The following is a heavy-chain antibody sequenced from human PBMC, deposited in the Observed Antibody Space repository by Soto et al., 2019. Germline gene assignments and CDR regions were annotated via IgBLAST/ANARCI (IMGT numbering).Heavy chain of an antibody. CDR2: IYYSGST. J-gene: IGHJ3*02. V-gene: IGHV4-39*01. Sequence: SETLSLTCTVSGGSISSSSYYWGWIRQPPGKGLEWIGDIYYSGSTYYNPSLKSRVTISVDTSKNQFSLKLTSVTAADTAVYYCARGDAFDIWGQGTMVTVSS. CDR1: GGSISSSSYY. CDR3: ARGDAFDI.